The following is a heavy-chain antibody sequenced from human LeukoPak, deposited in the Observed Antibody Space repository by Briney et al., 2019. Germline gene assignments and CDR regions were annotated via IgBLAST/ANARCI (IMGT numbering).Heavy chain of an antibody. CDR3: AGDVLVSGGSYYHGY. CDR1: GYALTELS. V-gene: IGHV1-24*01. CDR2: VDPKDGKT. D-gene: IGHD3-10*01. Sequence: GASVKVSCQASGYALTELSIHWVRQAPGKGFEWMGGVDPKDGKTIYAQNFQGRVTVTDDTSTDTAYMELSGLTSEDTALYYCAGDVLVSGGSYYHGYWGQGTLLTVSS. J-gene: IGHJ4*02.